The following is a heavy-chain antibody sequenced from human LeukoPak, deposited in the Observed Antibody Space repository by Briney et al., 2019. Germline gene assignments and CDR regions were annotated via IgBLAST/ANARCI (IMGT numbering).Heavy chain of an antibody. J-gene: IGHJ4*02. Sequence: ASVKVSCKGSGYTFTSYGISWVRQAPRQRLEWMGWSSAYNGNTNYAQKFQGRVTMTTDTSTSTASMELRSLRSDDTAVYYCARGTYFDYWGQGTLVTVSS. CDR3: ARGTYFDY. V-gene: IGHV1-18*01. CDR2: SSAYNGNT. CDR1: GYTFTSYG.